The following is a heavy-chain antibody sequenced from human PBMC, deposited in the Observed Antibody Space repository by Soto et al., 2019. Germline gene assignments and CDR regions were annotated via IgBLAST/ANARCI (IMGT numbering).Heavy chain of an antibody. V-gene: IGHV4-30-4*01. Sequence: SETLSLTCTVSGGSISSGDYYWSWIRQPPGKGLEWIGYIYYSGSTYYNPSLKSRVTISVDTSKNQFSLKLSSVTAADTAAYYCARSTVTTYNWFDPWGQGTLVTVSP. CDR3: ARSTVTTYNWFDP. D-gene: IGHD4-4*01. CDR1: GGSISSGDYY. CDR2: IYYSGST. J-gene: IGHJ5*02.